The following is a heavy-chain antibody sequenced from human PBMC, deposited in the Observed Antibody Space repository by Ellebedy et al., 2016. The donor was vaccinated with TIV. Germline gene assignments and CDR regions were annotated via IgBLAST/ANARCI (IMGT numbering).Heavy chain of an antibody. CDR1: GFTFTSYR. V-gene: IGHV3-21*03. D-gene: IGHD1-1*01. Sequence: PGGSLRLSCAASGFTFTSYRMHWVRQAPGKGLEWVSSISTSGYYIYYGDSVKGRFTLSRDNSKNTLYLQMNSLRLEDTAVYYCARDEKFGHWIDDWGQGTLVTVSS. CDR2: ISTSGYYI. CDR3: ARDEKFGHWIDD. J-gene: IGHJ4*02.